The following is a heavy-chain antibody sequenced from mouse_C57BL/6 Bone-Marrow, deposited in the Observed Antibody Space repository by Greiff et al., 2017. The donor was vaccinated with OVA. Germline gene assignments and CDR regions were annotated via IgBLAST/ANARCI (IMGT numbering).Heavy chain of an antibody. CDR1: GYTFTNYW. V-gene: IGHV1-63*01. CDR2: IYPGGGYT. Sequence: VQLQESGAELVRPGTSVKMSCKASGYTFTNYWIGWAKQRPGHGLEWIGDIYPGGGYTNYNEKFKGKATLTADKSSSTAYMQFSSLPSEDSAIYYCARLGGSSYDYYAMDYWGQGTSVTVSS. D-gene: IGHD1-1*01. CDR3: ARLGGSSYDYYAMDY. J-gene: IGHJ4*01.